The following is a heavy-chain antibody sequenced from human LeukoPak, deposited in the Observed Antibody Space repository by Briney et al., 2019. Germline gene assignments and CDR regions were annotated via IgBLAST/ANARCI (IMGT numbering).Heavy chain of an antibody. D-gene: IGHD5-12*01. V-gene: IGHV1-24*01. J-gene: IGHJ4*02. CDR3: ATYSGYAAY. CDR1: GYTLTELA. CDR2: FDPEDVET. Sequence: ASVKVSCKVFGYTLTELAIHWVRQAPGKGLEWMGGFDPEDVETIYAQKFQGRVTMTEDTYTDTAYMELSSLRSEDTAVYYCATYSGYAAYWGQGTLVSVSS.